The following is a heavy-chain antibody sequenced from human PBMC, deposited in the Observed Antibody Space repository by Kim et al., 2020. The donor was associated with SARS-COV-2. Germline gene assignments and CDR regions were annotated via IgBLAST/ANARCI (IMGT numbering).Heavy chain of an antibody. CDR2: IYYSGST. D-gene: IGHD3-22*01. J-gene: IGHJ2*01. Sequence: SETLSLTCTVSGGSISSSSYYWGWIRQPPGKGLEWIGSIYYSGSTYYNPSLKSRVTISVDTSKNQFSLKLSSVTAADTAVYYCARHWYYYDSSGYYYRLRYFDLWGRGTLVTVSS. CDR1: GGSISSSSYY. V-gene: IGHV4-39*01. CDR3: ARHWYYYDSSGYYYRLRYFDL.